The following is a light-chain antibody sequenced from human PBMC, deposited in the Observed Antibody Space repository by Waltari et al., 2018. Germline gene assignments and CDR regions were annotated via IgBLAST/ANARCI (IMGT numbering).Light chain of an antibody. Sequence: SYVLTQPPSVSVAPGETARITCGGDNIGSYSVHWYQQKPGQAPVLVIFYDSDRPSGIPGRFPGSNSGNTATLTISRVGAGDEANYYCQVWHAAIDPGVFGTGTEVTV. CDR1: NIGSYS. CDR3: QVWHAAIDPGV. J-gene: IGLJ1*01. CDR2: YDS. V-gene: IGLV3-21*04.